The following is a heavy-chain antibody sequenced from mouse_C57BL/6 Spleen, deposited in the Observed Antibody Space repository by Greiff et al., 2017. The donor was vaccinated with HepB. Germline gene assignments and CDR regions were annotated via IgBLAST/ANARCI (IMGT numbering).Heavy chain of an antibody. J-gene: IGHJ4*01. CDR1: GFSLTSYG. CDR3: AKSGIYYGYDDEDYYAMDY. Sequence: VQGVESGPGLVAPSQSLSITCTVSGFSLTSYGVSWVRQPPGKGLEWLGVIWGDGSTNYHSALISRLSISKDNSKSQVFLKLNSLQTDDTATYYCAKSGIYYGYDDEDYYAMDYWGQGTSVTVSS. V-gene: IGHV2-3*01. D-gene: IGHD2-2*01. CDR2: IWGDGST.